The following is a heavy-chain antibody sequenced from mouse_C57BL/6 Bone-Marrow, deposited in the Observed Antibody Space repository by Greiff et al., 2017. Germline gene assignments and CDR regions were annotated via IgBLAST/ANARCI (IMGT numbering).Heavy chain of an antibody. Sequence: VKLMESGAELVKPGASVKISCKASGYTFTDYYINWVKQRPGKGLEWIGRIYPGDGDTNYNGKFKGKATLTADKSSSTAYMQLSSLTSEDSAVYFCAKIYGSSYGWYFDVWGTGTTVTVSS. CDR2: IYPGDGDT. D-gene: IGHD1-1*01. CDR3: AKIYGSSYGWYFDV. CDR1: GYTFTDYY. V-gene: IGHV1-82*01. J-gene: IGHJ1*03.